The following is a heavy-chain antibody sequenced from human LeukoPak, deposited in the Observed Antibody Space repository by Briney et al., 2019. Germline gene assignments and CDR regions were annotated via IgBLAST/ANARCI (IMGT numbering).Heavy chain of an antibody. Sequence: SETLSLTCTVSGGSISSYYWSWIRQPPGKGLEWIGHIYYSGSAIYNPSLESRVTISVDRSKNQFSLNLSSVTVADTAVYYCARRGYYGSGAYDTWGQGTMFIVSS. CDR3: ARRGYYGSGAYDT. V-gene: IGHV4-59*08. D-gene: IGHD3-10*01. CDR1: GGSISSYY. J-gene: IGHJ3*01. CDR2: IYYSGSA.